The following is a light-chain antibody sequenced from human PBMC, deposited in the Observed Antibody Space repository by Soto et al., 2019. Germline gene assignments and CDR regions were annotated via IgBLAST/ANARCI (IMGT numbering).Light chain of an antibody. CDR3: CSYAGSSLWV. CDR1: SSDVGAYNY. Sequence: QSALTQPRSVSGSPGQSVTISCTGTSSDVGAYNYVSWYQHHPGKAPKLVIYDVTKRPSGVPDRFADSKSGNTASLTISGLQAEDEADYYFCSYAGSSLWVFGGGTKLTVL. CDR2: DVT. J-gene: IGLJ3*02. V-gene: IGLV2-11*01.